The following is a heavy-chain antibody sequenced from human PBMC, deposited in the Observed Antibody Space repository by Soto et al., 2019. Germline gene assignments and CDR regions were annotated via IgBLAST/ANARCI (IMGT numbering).Heavy chain of an antibody. CDR1: GFTFGDYA. CDR3: TRVGGPNSHRSYFGGVDY. V-gene: IGHV3-49*05. CDR2: IRSKAYGGTT. Sequence: EVQLVESGGGLVKPGRSLRLSCTASGFTFGDYAMSWFRQAPGKGLEWVGFIRSKAYGGTTEYAASVKGRFTISRDDSKSIAYLQMNSLKTEDTAVYYCTRVGGPNSHRSYFGGVDYWGQGTLVTVSS. D-gene: IGHD3-10*01. J-gene: IGHJ4*02.